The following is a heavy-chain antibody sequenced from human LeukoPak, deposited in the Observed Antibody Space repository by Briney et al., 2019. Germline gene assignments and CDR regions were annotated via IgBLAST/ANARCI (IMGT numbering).Heavy chain of an antibody. D-gene: IGHD6-13*01. CDR3: ARMRKSWSTQQLDSPTWFDP. Sequence: AGSLRLSCAASGSTFSTYAMSWVRQAPRKGLEWIGYICNSRSYTSYPSLKTRVTISVDTSRNQFSLKLSSVTAADTAVYYCARMRKSWSTQQLDSPTWFDPWGQGTLGT. J-gene: IGHJ5*02. CDR1: GSTFSTYA. V-gene: IGHV4-59*01. CDR2: ICNSRSY.